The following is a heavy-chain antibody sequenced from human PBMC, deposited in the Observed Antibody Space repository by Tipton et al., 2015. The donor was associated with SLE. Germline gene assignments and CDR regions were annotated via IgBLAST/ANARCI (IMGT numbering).Heavy chain of an antibody. CDR2: VFYNGET. Sequence: TLSLTCTVSGGSMSSYYWTWVRQPAGKGLEWIGHVFYNGETNYNPSLKGQVTISLDTSMKQFSLNLMSVTSADTAVYYCASLRFYGDYDLGRWGQGALVTVSS. CDR1: GGSMSSYY. V-gene: IGHV4-59*01. D-gene: IGHD4-17*01. J-gene: IGHJ4*02. CDR3: ASLRFYGDYDLGR.